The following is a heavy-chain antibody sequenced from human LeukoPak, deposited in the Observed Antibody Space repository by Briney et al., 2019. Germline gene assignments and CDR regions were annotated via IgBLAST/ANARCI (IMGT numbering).Heavy chain of an antibody. CDR3: ARDFYSSSSSCWFDP. V-gene: IGHV3-11*01. CDR2: ISSSGSTI. CDR1: GFTFSDYY. Sequence: KSGGSLRLSCAASGFTFSDYYMSWIRQAPGKGLEWVSYISSSGSTIYYADSVKGRFTISRDNAKNSLYLQMNSLRAEDTAVYYCARDFYSSSSSCWFDPWGRGTLVTVSS. J-gene: IGHJ5*02. D-gene: IGHD6-6*01.